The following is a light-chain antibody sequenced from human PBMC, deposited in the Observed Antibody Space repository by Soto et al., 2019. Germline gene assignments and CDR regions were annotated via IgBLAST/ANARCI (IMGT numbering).Light chain of an antibody. CDR1: SSDVGGYNY. CDR3: SSYAGSDHRGV. Sequence: QSALTQPPSASGSPGQSVTISCTGTSSDVGGYNYVSWYQQRPGEAPKLMIYEVNKRPSGVPDRFSGSKSGNTASLTVSGLQADDEAYYYCSSYAGSDHRGVFGTGTKVTVL. V-gene: IGLV2-8*01. CDR2: EVN. J-gene: IGLJ1*01.